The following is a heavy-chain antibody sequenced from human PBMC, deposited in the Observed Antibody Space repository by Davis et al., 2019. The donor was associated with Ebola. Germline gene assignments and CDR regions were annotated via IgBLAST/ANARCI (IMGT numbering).Heavy chain of an antibody. CDR2: IKQDGSEK. J-gene: IGHJ5*02. CDR1: GFTFSSYW. Sequence: GESLKISCAASGFTFSSYWMSWVRQAPGKGLEWVANIKQDGSEKYYVDSVKGRFTISRDNAKNSLYLQMNSLRAEDTAVYYCARGLPAMIVVAHAGFDPWGQGTLVTVSS. D-gene: IGHD3-22*01. CDR3: ARGLPAMIVVAHAGFDP. V-gene: IGHV3-7*01.